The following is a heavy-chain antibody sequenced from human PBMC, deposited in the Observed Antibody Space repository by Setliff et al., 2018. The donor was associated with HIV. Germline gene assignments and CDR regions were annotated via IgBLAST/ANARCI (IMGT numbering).Heavy chain of an antibody. D-gene: IGHD3-10*01. CDR2: IFSGGDST. J-gene: IGHJ4*02. V-gene: IGHV3-23*03. CDR3: ARYVRPPYYFDY. Sequence: GESLKISCEASGLTFSWYAITWVRQAPGKGVEWVSVIFSGGDSTYYADSVKGRFIISRDNSKNTLYLQMNSLRAEDPAVYFCARYVRPPYYFDYWGQGALVTVSS. CDR1: GLTFSWYA.